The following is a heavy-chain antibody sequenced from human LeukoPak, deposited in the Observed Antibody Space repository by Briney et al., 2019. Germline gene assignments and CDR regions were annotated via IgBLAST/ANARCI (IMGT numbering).Heavy chain of an antibody. J-gene: IGHJ4*02. Sequence: GGSLRLSCAASGFTFSSYAMSWVRQAPGKGLEWVSAISGSGGSTYYADSVKGRFTISRDNSKNTLYLQMNSLRAEDTAVYYCGLGGELDMDFDYWGQGTLVTVSS. CDR1: GFTFSSYA. CDR3: GLGGELDMDFDY. D-gene: IGHD1-1*01. V-gene: IGHV3-23*01. CDR2: ISGSGGST.